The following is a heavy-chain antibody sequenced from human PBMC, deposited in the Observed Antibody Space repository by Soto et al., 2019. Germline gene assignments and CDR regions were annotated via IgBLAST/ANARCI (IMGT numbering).Heavy chain of an antibody. CDR3: AKAVGYCSTSSCRDYYYYYGMDV. CDR2: ISYDGGNK. Sequence: GGPLRLSCAASVFTFNTYGIHWVRQAPGKGLAWVAVISYDGGNKYYADSVKGRFTISRDNPKNTLYLQMNSLRPEDTAVYYCAKAVGYCSTSSCRDYYYYYGMDVWGQGTTVSVSS. J-gene: IGHJ6*02. V-gene: IGHV3-30*18. D-gene: IGHD2-2*01. CDR1: VFTFNTYG.